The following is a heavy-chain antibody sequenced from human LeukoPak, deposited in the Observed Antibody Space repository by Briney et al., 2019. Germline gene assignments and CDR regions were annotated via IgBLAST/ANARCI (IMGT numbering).Heavy chain of an antibody. CDR3: ARGRYDTSGYGMDV. Sequence: SETLSLTCSVSGYSISSGYYWVWIRQPPGKGLECFGSIHHSGSTYYNPSLKSRVPISVDTSKTQFSLKLTSVTAAGTAVYYCARGRYDTSGYGMDVWGQGTTVTVSS. D-gene: IGHD3-22*01. CDR1: GYSISSGYY. CDR2: IHHSGST. J-gene: IGHJ6*02. V-gene: IGHV4-38-2*02.